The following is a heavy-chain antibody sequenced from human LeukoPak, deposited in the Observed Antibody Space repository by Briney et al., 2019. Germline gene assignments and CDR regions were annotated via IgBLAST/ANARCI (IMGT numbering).Heavy chain of an antibody. CDR2: ISGNAGST. V-gene: IGHV3-23*01. J-gene: IGHJ4*02. D-gene: IGHD4/OR15-4a*01. Sequence: GGSLRLSCAASGFIFSNYAMTWVRQAPGKGLEWVSSISGNAGSTYYIDSVKGRFTISRDNSKNTLFLQMDSLRAEDTGMYYCAKYGAPGWSGYCDYWGQGTLVTVSS. CDR3: AKYGAPGWSGYCDY. CDR1: GFIFSNYA.